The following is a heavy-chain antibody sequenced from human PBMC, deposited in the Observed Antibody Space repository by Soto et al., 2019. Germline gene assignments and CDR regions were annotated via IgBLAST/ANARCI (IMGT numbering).Heavy chain of an antibody. Sequence: GGYLRLSCAASGFTFSSYDMHWVRQATGKGLEWVSAIGTAGDTYYPGSVKGRFTISRENAKNSLYLQMNSLRAGDTAVYYCARGSHYDCSGPHDAFAFWGQGTIVTGSS. D-gene: IGHD3-22*01. CDR2: IGTAGDT. J-gene: IGHJ3*01. CDR3: ARGSHYDCSGPHDAFAF. V-gene: IGHV3-13*01. CDR1: GFTFSSYD.